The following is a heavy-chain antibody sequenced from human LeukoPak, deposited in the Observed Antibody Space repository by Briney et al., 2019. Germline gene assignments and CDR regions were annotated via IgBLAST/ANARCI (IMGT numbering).Heavy chain of an antibody. CDR1: GYTFSSCA. V-gene: IGHV7-4-1*02. J-gene: IGHJ4*02. CDR2: IDTKTGNP. CDR3: AIHPSDSSGYFSY. D-gene: IGHD3-22*01. Sequence: ASVKVSCTASGYTFSSCAINWVRQAPGQGLEYMGWIDTKTGNPTYAQGFTGRFVFSLDTSVSTAYLQISSLKAEDTAVYYCAIHPSDSSGYFSYWGQGALVTVSS.